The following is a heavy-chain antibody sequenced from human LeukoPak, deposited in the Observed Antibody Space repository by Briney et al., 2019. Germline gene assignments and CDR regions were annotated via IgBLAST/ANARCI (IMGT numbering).Heavy chain of an antibody. CDR1: GFSFSSFG. CDR2: GRYDETNK. Sequence: GGSLRLSCAASGFSFSSFGMHWVRQAPGKGLEWVAFGRYDETNKFYADSVKGRFTISRDNSNNTLYLQMNSLRAEDSAVYHCAKSQRGYCSSTSCYGDYWGQGTLVTVSS. D-gene: IGHD2-2*03. V-gene: IGHV3-30*02. CDR3: AKSQRGYCSSTSCYGDY. J-gene: IGHJ4*02.